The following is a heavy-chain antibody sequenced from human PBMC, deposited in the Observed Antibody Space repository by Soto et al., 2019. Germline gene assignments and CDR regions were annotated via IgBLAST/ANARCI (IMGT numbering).Heavy chain of an antibody. J-gene: IGHJ4*02. CDR3: AREGDHPFSLGY. V-gene: IGHV4-4*02. Sequence: QVQLQESGPGLVKPSGILSLTCAVSGGSITDKWWSWTRQTPGKGLEWIGEVHHSGSTNYSPSLKSRVTMSVDTSKNDFSLKLFSLTAADTAISYCAREGDHPFSLGYWGQGTLVTVSS. D-gene: IGHD3-16*01. CDR2: VHHSGST. CDR1: GGSITDKW.